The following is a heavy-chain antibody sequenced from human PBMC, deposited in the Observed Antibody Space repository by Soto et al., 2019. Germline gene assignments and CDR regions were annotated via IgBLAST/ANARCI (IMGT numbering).Heavy chain of an antibody. J-gene: IGHJ6*02. D-gene: IGHD3-3*01. CDR2: IIPIFGTS. CDR3: ASNGRSTIFGVVAYGMDV. CDR1: GGTFSSYA. V-gene: IGHV1-69*01. Sequence: QVQLVQSGAAVKKPGSSVKVSCKASGGTFSSYAISWVRQAPGQGLEWMGGIIPIFGTSNYAQKFQGRVTITADESTSTAYMELSGLRSEDTAVYYCASNGRSTIFGVVAYGMDVWGQGTTVTVSS.